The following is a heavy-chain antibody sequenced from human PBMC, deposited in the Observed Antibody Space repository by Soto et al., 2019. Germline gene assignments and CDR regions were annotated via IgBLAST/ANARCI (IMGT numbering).Heavy chain of an antibody. Sequence: PSETLSLTCTVSGGSISSYYWSWIRQPPGKGLEWIGFIYYSGSTNYNPSLKSRVTILVDTSKNQFSLKLSSLTAADTAVYYCARADYDSWSWDYWGQGTLVTVSS. V-gene: IGHV4-59*01. CDR2: IYYSGST. CDR3: ARADYDSWSWDY. CDR1: GGSISSYY. J-gene: IGHJ4*02. D-gene: IGHD3-22*01.